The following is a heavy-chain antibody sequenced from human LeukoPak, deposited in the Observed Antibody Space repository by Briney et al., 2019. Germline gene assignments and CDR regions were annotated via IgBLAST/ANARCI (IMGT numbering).Heavy chain of an antibody. J-gene: IGHJ3*02. CDR3: ASAGTITMVRGVHDAFDI. D-gene: IGHD3-10*01. Sequence: ASVKVSCKASGYTFTGYYMHWVRQAPRQGLEWMGWINPNSGGTNYAQKLQGRVTMTRDTSISTAYMELSRLRSDDTAVYYCASAGTITMVRGVHDAFDIWGQGTMVTVSS. CDR1: GYTFTGYY. CDR2: INPNSGGT. V-gene: IGHV1-2*02.